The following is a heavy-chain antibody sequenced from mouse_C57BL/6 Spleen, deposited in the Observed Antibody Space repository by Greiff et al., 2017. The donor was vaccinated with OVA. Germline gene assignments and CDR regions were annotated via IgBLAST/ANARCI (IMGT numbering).Heavy chain of an antibody. D-gene: IGHD2-1*01. CDR1: GYTFTSYW. CDR2: IDPSDSET. J-gene: IGHJ2*01. Sequence: QVQLQQPGAELVRPGSSVKLSCKASGYTFTSYWMHWVKQRPIQGLEWIGNIDPSDSETHYNQKFKDKATLTVDKSSSTAYMQLSSLTSEDSAVYYCVLDYGNYVDYWGQGTTLTVSS. CDR3: VLDYGNYVDY. V-gene: IGHV1-52*01.